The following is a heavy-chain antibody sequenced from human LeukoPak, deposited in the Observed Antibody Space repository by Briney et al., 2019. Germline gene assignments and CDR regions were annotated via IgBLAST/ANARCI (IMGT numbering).Heavy chain of an antibody. J-gene: IGHJ5*02. CDR2: IYYSGNT. CDR1: GASMDIYY. CDR3: ASTNCSSASCYGANWFDP. V-gene: IGHV4-30-4*08. Sequence: PSETLSLTCTVFGASMDIYYWSWIRQPPGKGLEWIGYIYYSGNTFHYNPSLKSRVNISVDTSKNQFSLRLSSVTAVDTAVYYCASTNCSSASCYGANWFDPWGQGTLVTVSS. D-gene: IGHD2-2*01.